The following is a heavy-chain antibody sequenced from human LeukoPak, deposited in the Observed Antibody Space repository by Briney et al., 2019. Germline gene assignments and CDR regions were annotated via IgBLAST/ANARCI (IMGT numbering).Heavy chain of an antibody. J-gene: IGHJ5*02. V-gene: IGHV4-39*07. D-gene: IGHD1-1*01. CDR1: GAPIPYSGPYY. Sequence: SETLSLTCTVSGAPIPYSGPYYWSWIRQPAGKRLEYIGSVYSSGKTYYNPSLQTRVTVSLDRSRNQFSLNLYSSTAADTAVYYCARGLSTTLSRSRFDPWGQGTLVTVSS. CDR3: ARGLSTTLSRSRFDP. CDR2: VYSSGKT.